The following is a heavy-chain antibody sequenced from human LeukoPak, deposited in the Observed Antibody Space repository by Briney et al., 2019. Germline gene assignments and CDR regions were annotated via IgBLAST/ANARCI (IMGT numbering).Heavy chain of an antibody. CDR2: ITNSGNSK. CDR3: ARNNGMDV. Sequence: GGSLRLSCAASEFTFSSYSMNWVRQAPGKGLEWVSYITNSGNSKSYADSVKGRFTIFKDNAKNSLYLQMNSLRAEDTALYHCARNNGMDVWGQGTTVIVSS. J-gene: IGHJ6*02. V-gene: IGHV3-48*04. CDR1: EFTFSSYS.